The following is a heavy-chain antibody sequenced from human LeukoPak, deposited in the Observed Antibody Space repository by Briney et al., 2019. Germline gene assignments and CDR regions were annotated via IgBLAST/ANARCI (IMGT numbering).Heavy chain of an antibody. CDR2: IKQDGSEK. V-gene: IGHV3-7*04. J-gene: IGHJ6*03. CDR1: GFTFSSYW. D-gene: IGHD5-12*01. Sequence: PGGTLRLSCAASGFTFSSYWMSWVRQAPGKGLEWVANIKQDGSEKYYVDSVKGRFTISRDNAKNSLYLQMNSLRAEDTAVYYCARGEYSGYLGGYYYYMDVWGKGTTVTVSS. CDR3: ARGEYSGYLGGYYYYMDV.